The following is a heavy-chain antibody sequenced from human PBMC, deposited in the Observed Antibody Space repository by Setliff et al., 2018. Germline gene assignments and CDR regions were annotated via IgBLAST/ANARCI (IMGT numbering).Heavy chain of an antibody. CDR3: AKEPAISLTEAIRRSYYDYALDV. J-gene: IGHJ6*02. CDR1: GYSFTSYG. Sequence: ASVKVSCKTSGYSFTSYGISWVRQGPGQGLEWMGRISVYDGSTKYVEKFQGRVTMTTDTSTNTAYMELRSLGSDDTAVYYCAKEPAISLTEAIRRSYYDYALDVWGQGTTVTVS. CDR2: ISVYDGST. V-gene: IGHV1-18*01. D-gene: IGHD3-9*01.